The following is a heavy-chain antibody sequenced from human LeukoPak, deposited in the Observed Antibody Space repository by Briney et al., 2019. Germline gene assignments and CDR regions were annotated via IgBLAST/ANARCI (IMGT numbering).Heavy chain of an antibody. Sequence: PGGSLRLSCAASGFTFSSYAMSWVRQAPGKGLEWVSFISTSSSYIYYADSLKGRFTISRDNAKNSLYLQMNSLRAEDTAVYYCAIAAAGTGFDYWGQGTLVTVSS. V-gene: IGHV3-21*01. CDR3: AIAAAGTGFDY. J-gene: IGHJ4*02. CDR1: GFTFSSYA. D-gene: IGHD6-13*01. CDR2: ISTSSSYI.